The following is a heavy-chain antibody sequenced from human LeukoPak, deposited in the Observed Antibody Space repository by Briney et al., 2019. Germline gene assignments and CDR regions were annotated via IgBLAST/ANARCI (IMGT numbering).Heavy chain of an antibody. Sequence: GGSLRLSCAASGFTFSNYWMSWVRQAPGKGLEWVANIKKDGSEKYYVASVKGRFTISRDNARNSLYLQMNSLRAEDTAVYYCASGRQLGYWGQGTLVTVSS. D-gene: IGHD6-13*01. J-gene: IGHJ4*02. V-gene: IGHV3-7*01. CDR2: IKKDGSEK. CDR1: GFTFSNYW. CDR3: ASGRQLGY.